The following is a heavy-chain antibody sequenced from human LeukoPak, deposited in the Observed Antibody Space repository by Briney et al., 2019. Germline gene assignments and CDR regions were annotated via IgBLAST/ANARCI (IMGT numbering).Heavy chain of an antibody. CDR3: ARAKRTAPNVYYFDY. CDR2: MKPNSGNT. D-gene: IGHD1-1*01. V-gene: IGHV1-8*01. CDR1: GYTFTSYD. Sequence: ASVKVSCKASGYTFTSYDINWVRQATGQGLEWMGWMKPNSGNTGYAQKFQGRVTMTRNTSISTAYMELSSLRSEDTAVYYCARAKRTAPNVYYFDYWGQGTVVTVSS. J-gene: IGHJ4*02.